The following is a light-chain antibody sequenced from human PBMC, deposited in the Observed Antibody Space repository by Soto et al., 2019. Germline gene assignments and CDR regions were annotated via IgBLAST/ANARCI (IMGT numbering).Light chain of an antibody. J-gene: IGLJ1*01. Sequence: QSVLTQPASVSWSPGQSITISCTGTSSDVGGYNYVSWYQQHPGKAPKLMIYEVSNRPSGVSNRFSGSKSGNTASLTISGLQAEDEADYYCSSYTSSSTPLYVFGTGTKLTVL. CDR2: EVS. CDR3: SSYTSSSTPLYV. V-gene: IGLV2-14*01. CDR1: SSDVGGYNY.